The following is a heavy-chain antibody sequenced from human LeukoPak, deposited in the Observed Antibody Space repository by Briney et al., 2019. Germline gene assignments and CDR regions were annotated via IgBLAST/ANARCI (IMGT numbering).Heavy chain of an antibody. CDR2: IFYSGNT. CDR1: GDSINNGGFY. J-gene: IGHJ4*02. CDR3: ARGSRWQWLNY. D-gene: IGHD6-19*01. V-gene: IGHV4-31*03. Sequence: SETLSLTCSVSGDSINNGGFYWSWIRQLPGKGLEWIGFIFYSGNTYYNPSLKSRSTISVDTSNSQFSLKLNYVTAADTAVYYCARGSRWQWLNYWGQGTLVTVSS.